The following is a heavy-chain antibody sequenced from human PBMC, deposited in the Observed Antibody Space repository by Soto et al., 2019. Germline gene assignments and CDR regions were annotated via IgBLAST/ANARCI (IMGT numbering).Heavy chain of an antibody. V-gene: IGHV1-58*01. Sequence: SVKVSCKAPGFTFTSSAVPWVRQARGQRLEWIGWIVVGSGNTNYAQKFQERVTITRDMSTSTAYMELSSLRSEDTAVYYCAAVIYKLTDEYYDILTGYYPDAFGIWG. J-gene: IGHJ3*02. CDR2: IVVGSGNT. CDR1: GFTFTSSA. CDR3: AAVIYKLTDEYYDILTGYYPDAFGI. D-gene: IGHD3-9*01.